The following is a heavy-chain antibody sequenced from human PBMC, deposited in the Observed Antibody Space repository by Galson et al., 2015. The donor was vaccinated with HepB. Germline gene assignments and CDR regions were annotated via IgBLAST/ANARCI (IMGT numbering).Heavy chain of an antibody. CDR1: GGSISSYY. V-gene: IGHV4-59*01. Sequence: SETLSLTCTVSGGSISSYYWSWIRQPPGKGLEWIGYIYYSGSTNYNPSLKSRVTISVDTSKNQFSLKLSSVTAADTAVYYCAGSSGYYYVDYWGQGTLVTVSS. D-gene: IGHD3-22*01. CDR2: IYYSGST. CDR3: AGSSGYYYVDY. J-gene: IGHJ4*02.